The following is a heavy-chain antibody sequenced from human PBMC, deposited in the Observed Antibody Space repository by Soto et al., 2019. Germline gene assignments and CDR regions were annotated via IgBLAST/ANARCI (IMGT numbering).Heavy chain of an antibody. V-gene: IGHV4-34*01. D-gene: IGHD1-7*01. Sequence: SETLSLTCAVYGGSFSGYYWSWIRQPPGKGLEWIGEINHSGSTNYNPSLKSRVTISVDTSKNQFSLKLSSVTAADTAVYYCARGRAGTTIFHYYYYGMDVWGQGTTVTVS. CDR3: ARGRAGTTIFHYYYYGMDV. CDR1: GGSFSGYY. CDR2: INHSGST. J-gene: IGHJ6*02.